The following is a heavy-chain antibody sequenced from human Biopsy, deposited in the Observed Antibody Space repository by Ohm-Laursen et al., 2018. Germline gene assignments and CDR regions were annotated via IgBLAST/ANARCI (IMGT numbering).Heavy chain of an antibody. J-gene: IGHJ4*02. D-gene: IGHD2-21*01. Sequence: SLRLSCTASGFTFSSNAMSWVRQAPGKGLEWVSGISGRTSGTYYADSVKGRFSISRDNSKNTLYLQMSSLRAEDTALYYCAMCVTYGGDGIDCWGQGTLVTVSS. V-gene: IGHV3-23*01. CDR1: GFTFSSNA. CDR2: ISGRTSGT. CDR3: AMCVTYGGDGIDC.